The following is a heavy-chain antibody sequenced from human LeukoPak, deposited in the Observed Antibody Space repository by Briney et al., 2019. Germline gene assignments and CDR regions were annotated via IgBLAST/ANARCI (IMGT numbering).Heavy chain of an antibody. CDR2: IYYSGST. D-gene: IGHD3-3*01. J-gene: IGHJ3*02. V-gene: IGHV4-39*07. Sequence: SETLSLTCTVSDGSISSSRYYWGWIRQPPGKGLEWIGSIYYSGSTHYNPSLKSRVTISVDTSKNQFSLKLSSVTAADTAVYYCARDDYDFWSGRGAFDIWGQGTMVTVSS. CDR3: ARDDYDFWSGRGAFDI. CDR1: DGSISSSRYY.